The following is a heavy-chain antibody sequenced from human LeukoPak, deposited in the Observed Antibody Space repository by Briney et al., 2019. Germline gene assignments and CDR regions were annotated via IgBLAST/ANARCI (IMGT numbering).Heavy chain of an antibody. Sequence: SETLSLTCTVSGGSISSYYWSWIRQPAGKGLEWVGRIYSSGSTHYNPSLKSRHTMSVDTSKNQFSLNLRAVTAADTAVYYCATFYSLGYCSGGSCYESDYWGQGTLVTVSS. J-gene: IGHJ4*02. V-gene: IGHV4-4*07. D-gene: IGHD2-15*01. CDR2: IYSSGST. CDR1: GGSISSYY. CDR3: ATFYSLGYCSGGSCYESDY.